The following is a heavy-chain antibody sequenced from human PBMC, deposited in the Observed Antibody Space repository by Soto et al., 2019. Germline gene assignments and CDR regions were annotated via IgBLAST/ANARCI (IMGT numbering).Heavy chain of an antibody. D-gene: IGHD6-19*01. CDR2: LSYLGTT. CDR1: NDSIRSGTYY. Sequence: QLHLQESGPGLVKPSETLSLTCTVSNDSIRSGTYYWAWIRQPPGRGLEWMGNLSYLGTTDYNPSLKSRVTISKDASKNQFALKLTSVTAADTAVYYCATGRSDSGWYAEHFWGRGTLDTVSS. V-gene: IGHV4-39*01. J-gene: IGHJ4*02. CDR3: ATGRSDSGWYAEHF.